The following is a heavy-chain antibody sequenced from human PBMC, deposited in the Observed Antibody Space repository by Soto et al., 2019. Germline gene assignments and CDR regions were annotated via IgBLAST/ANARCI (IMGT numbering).Heavy chain of an antibody. Sequence: EVQLVESGGGLVKPGGSLRLSCAASGFTFSSYSMNWVRQAPGKGLEWVSSITSSSSYIYYADSVKGRFTISRDNAKNSLYLQMNSLRXXXTXXXXXXXXXXXXXXXXXGQGTTVTVSS. CDR3: XXXXXXXXXXX. CDR2: ITSSSSYI. CDR1: GFTFSSYS. V-gene: IGHV3-21*01. J-gene: IGHJ6*02.